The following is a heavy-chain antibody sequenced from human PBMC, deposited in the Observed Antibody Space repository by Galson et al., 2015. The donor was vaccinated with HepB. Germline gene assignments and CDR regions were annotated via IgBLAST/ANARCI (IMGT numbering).Heavy chain of an antibody. J-gene: IGHJ6*02. CDR1: GGTFSSYA. CDR2: IIPIFGTA. CDR3: ARNRFERAGAVRPKYGMDV. D-gene: IGHD1-1*01. V-gene: IGHV1-69*13. Sequence: SVKVSCKASGGTFSSYAISWVRQAPGQGLEWMGGIIPIFGTANYAQKFQGRVTITADESTSTAYMELSSLRSEDTAVYYCARNRFERAGAVRPKYGMDVWGQGTTVTVSS.